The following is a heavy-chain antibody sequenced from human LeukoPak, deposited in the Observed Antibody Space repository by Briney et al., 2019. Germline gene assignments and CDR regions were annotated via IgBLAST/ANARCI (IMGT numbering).Heavy chain of an antibody. D-gene: IGHD3-10*01. CDR3: ARVGVTMVRGVIKYSWFDP. CDR1: GFTFTSYD. Sequence: ASVKVSCKASGFTFTSYDINWVRQATGQGLEWMGWMNPNSGNTGYAQKFQGRVTMTRNTSISTAYMELSSLRSEDTAVYYCARVGVTMVRGVIKYSWFDPWGQGTLVTVSS. CDR2: MNPNSGNT. J-gene: IGHJ5*02. V-gene: IGHV1-8*01.